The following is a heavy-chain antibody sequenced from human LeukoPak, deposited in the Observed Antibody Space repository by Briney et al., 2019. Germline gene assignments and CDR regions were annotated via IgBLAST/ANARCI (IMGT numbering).Heavy chain of an antibody. CDR3: ARGRGWLPYYFDH. D-gene: IGHD5-12*01. CDR2: INHSGST. V-gene: IGHV4-34*01. J-gene: IGHJ4*02. Sequence: SETLSLTCAVYGGSFSGYYWSWIRQPPGKGLEWIGEINHSGSTNYNPSLKSRVTISVDTSKNQFSLKLSSVTAADTAVYYCARGRGWLPYYFDHWGQGTLVTVSS. CDR1: GGSFSGYY.